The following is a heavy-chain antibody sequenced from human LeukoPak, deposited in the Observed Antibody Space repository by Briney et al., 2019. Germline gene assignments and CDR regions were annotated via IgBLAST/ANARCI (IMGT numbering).Heavy chain of an antibody. CDR3: ARPPLGQWLAYYFDY. D-gene: IGHD6-19*01. CDR2: IIPIFGTA. J-gene: IGHJ4*02. Sequence: ASVKISCKASGGTFSSYAISWVRQAPGQGLEWMGRIIPIFGTANYAQKFQGRVTITTDESTSTAYMELSSLRSEDTAVYYCARPPLGQWLAYYFDYWGQGTLVTVSS. V-gene: IGHV1-69*05. CDR1: GGTFSSYA.